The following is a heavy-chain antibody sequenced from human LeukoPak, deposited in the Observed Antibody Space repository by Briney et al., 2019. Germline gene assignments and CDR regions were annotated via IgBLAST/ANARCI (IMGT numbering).Heavy chain of an antibody. D-gene: IGHD6-19*01. CDR3: ARDPREIAVAGTYYYYMDV. Sequence: SVKVSCKASGGTFSSYAISWVRQAPGQGLEWMGGIIPIFGTANYAQKFQGRVTITADKSTSTAYMELSSLRSEDTAVYYCARDPREIAVAGTYYYYMDVWGKGTTVTVSS. CDR1: GGTFSSYA. J-gene: IGHJ6*03. V-gene: IGHV1-69*06. CDR2: IIPIFGTA.